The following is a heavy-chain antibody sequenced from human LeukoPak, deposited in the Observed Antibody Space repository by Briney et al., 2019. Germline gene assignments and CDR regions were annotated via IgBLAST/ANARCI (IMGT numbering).Heavy chain of an antibody. CDR3: ARDRPGRYCSSTSCYTASPFDP. V-gene: IGHV1-69*13. CDR2: IIPKFGTA. D-gene: IGHD2-2*02. Sequence: GASVKVSCKASGGTFSSYAISWVRQAPGQGLEWMGGIIPKFGTANYAQKFQGRVTITADESTSTAYMELSSLRSEDTAVYYCARDRPGRYCSSTSCYTASPFDPWGQGTLVIVSS. J-gene: IGHJ5*02. CDR1: GGTFSSYA.